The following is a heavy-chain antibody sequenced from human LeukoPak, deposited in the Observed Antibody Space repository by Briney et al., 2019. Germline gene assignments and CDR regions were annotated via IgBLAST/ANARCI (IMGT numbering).Heavy chain of an antibody. CDR1: GLTFSDFW. Sequence: GGPLRLSCAASGLTFSDFWMHWVRQPPGKGLVWVALVKGDGRTTIYADSVEGRFTISRDNAKNTLYLQMNSLRADDSGVYYCATGHSYGYDYWGQGVLVTVSS. D-gene: IGHD5-18*01. J-gene: IGHJ4*02. V-gene: IGHV3-74*01. CDR3: ATGHSYGYDY. CDR2: VKGDGRTT.